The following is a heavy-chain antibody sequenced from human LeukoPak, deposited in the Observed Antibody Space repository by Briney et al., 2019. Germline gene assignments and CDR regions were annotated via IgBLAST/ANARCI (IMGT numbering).Heavy chain of an antibody. CDR2: INLNSGGT. Sequence: ASVKVSCKASGYTFTRYGISWVRQAPGQGLEWMGWINLNSGGTNYAQKFQVRVTMTRDTSISTAYMELSRLRSDDTAVYYCARSPHILTGENFDYWGQGTLVTVSS. CDR1: GYTFTRYG. CDR3: ARSPHILTGENFDY. J-gene: IGHJ4*02. D-gene: IGHD3-9*01. V-gene: IGHV1-2*02.